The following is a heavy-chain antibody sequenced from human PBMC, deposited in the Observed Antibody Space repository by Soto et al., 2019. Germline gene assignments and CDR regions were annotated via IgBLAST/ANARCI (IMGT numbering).Heavy chain of an antibody. D-gene: IGHD3-22*01. CDR2: INPSDGNR. CDR3: ARDRLRGYDSSGFYS. CDR1: GYTFTSYA. V-gene: IGHV1-18*01. Sequence: ASVKVSCKASGYTFTSYAMHWVRQAPGQGLEWMGWINPSDGNRNFVQKFEDRVTMTTATSTNTVFLELRSLKSDDTAIYYCARDRLRGYDSSGFYSWGQGTMVTVS. J-gene: IGHJ4*02.